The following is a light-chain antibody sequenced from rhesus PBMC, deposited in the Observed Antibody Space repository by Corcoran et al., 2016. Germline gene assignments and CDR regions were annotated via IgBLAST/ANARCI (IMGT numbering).Light chain of an antibody. V-gene: IGKV1S14*01. CDR3: QHSHTPPYG. CDR2: YAS. Sequence: DIQMTQSPSSLSASVGDTVTFTCRASQDISNNLAWSQQKPGKVPNLLTYYASNLQDGDPSRFSGSGAGTDFTLTVSSLQPEDFATYYYQHSHTPPYGFGHGTQVEI. J-gene: IGKJ2*01. CDR1: QDISNN.